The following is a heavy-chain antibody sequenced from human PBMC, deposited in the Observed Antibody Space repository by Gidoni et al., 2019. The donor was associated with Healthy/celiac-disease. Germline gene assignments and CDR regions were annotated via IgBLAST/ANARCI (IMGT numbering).Heavy chain of an antibody. CDR2: IKSKTDGGTT. CDR1: RLTFSNTW. D-gene: IGHD3-3*01. J-gene: IGHJ4*02. V-gene: IGHV3-15*01. CDR3: TTLFNDYVDY. Sequence: EVQLVESGGGLVKPGGSRRLSSAAYRLTFSNTWMNWVRQAAGKGLEWVGHIKSKTDGGTTDYAAPVKGRFTISRDDSKNTLYLQMNSLKIEDTAVYYCTTLFNDYVDYWGQGTLVTVSS.